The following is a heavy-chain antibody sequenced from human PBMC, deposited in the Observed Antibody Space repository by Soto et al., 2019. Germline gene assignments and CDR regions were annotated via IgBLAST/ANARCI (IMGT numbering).Heavy chain of an antibody. D-gene: IGHD2-2*02. Sequence: GGSLRLSCAASGFIFSSFTMNWVRQAPGKGLEWVSSIDTSSTYMFFADSVTGRFTISRDNSKNTLYLQMNSLRAEDTAVYYCARDPNTPPDYFDYWGQGTLVTVSS. CDR2: IDTSSTYM. V-gene: IGHV3-21*01. CDR3: ARDPNTPPDYFDY. J-gene: IGHJ4*02. CDR1: GFIFSSFT.